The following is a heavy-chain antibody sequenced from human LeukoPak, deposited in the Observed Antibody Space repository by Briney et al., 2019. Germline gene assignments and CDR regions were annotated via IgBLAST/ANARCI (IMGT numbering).Heavy chain of an antibody. D-gene: IGHD4-17*01. J-gene: IGHJ5*02. Sequence: GRSLRLSCAASGFTFSSYAMHWVRQAPGKGLEWVAVISYDGSNKYYADSVKGRFTISRDNSKNTLYLQMNSLRSEDTAVYYCARVTTYVVPWFDPWGQGTLVTVSS. CDR2: ISYDGSNK. V-gene: IGHV3-30-3*01. CDR1: GFTFSSYA. CDR3: ARVTTYVVPWFDP.